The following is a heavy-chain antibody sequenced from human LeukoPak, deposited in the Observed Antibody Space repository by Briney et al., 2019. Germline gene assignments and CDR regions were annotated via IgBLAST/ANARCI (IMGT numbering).Heavy chain of an antibody. CDR2: ISGGTT. Sequence: GRSLRLSCTASGFTFGDYLMSWFRQAPGKGLEWIGFISGGTTEYAAAVKGRFTISRDDSTSIAYLQMNSLTTEDTAVYYCSRGSGWLSVYWGQGTLVTVSS. V-gene: IGHV3-49*03. D-gene: IGHD6-19*01. CDR1: GFTFGDYL. CDR3: SRGSGWLSVY. J-gene: IGHJ4*02.